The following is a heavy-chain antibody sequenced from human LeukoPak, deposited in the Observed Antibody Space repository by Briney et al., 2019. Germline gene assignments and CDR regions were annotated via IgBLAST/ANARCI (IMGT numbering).Heavy chain of an antibody. Sequence: GGSLRLSCAASGFTFSDYYMSWIRQAPGKGLEWVSTLSGSGITTYYADSVTGRFTISRDNSKNTLYLQMNSLRAEDTAVYYCAKGIYSSGWSYFDYWGHGTLVTVSS. V-gene: IGHV3-23*01. CDR1: GFTFSDYY. J-gene: IGHJ4*01. CDR3: AKGIYSSGWSYFDY. CDR2: LSGSGITT. D-gene: IGHD6-19*01.